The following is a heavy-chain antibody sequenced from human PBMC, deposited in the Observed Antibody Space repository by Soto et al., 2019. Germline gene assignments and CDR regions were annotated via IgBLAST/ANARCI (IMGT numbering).Heavy chain of an antibody. V-gene: IGHV3-30-3*01. J-gene: IGHJ6*02. D-gene: IGHD2-2*01. Sequence: QVQLVESGGGVVQPGRSLRLSCAASGFTFSTSAIHWVRQAPGKGLEWVAVISSDGSHQYYADSVRGRFTVSRDNSKNTLYLQINSLRAEDTAVYYCARPYCSSTSCYLYYYAMDVWGQGTTVTVSS. CDR2: ISSDGSHQ. CDR1: GFTFSTSA. CDR3: ARPYCSSTSCYLYYYAMDV.